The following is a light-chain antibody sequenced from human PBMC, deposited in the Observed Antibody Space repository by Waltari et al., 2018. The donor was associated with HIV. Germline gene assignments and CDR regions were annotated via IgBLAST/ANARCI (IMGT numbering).Light chain of an antibody. Sequence: EIVLTQSPVPLSVSPGERDTLPCRASQSVSNNLAWYQQKPGQAPRLLMYGASTRATGIPARFSGSGSGTEFTLTINSLQSEDFAVYYCQQYDEWPPWTFGQGTKVEIK. CDR2: GAS. V-gene: IGKV3-15*01. CDR1: QSVSNN. CDR3: QQYDEWPPWT. J-gene: IGKJ1*01.